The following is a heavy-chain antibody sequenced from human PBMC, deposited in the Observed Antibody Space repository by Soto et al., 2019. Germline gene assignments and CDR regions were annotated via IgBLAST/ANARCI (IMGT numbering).Heavy chain of an antibody. CDR1: GFTFSSYA. D-gene: IGHD3-9*01. CDR2: GGDSGEYT. V-gene: IGHV3-23*01. J-gene: IGHJ4*02. Sequence: PGGSLRLSCAASGFTFSSYAMIWLRQPPGEELVWVSGGGDSGEYTYYADPVKGRVTISRDNSKNTVYLQISSVRAEDTAVYYCAKVLTGYYYYFEYWGQG. CDR3: AKVLTGYYYYFEY.